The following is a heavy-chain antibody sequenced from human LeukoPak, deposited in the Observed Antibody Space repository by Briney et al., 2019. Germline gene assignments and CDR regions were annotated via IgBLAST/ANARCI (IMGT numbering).Heavy chain of an antibody. Sequence: GGSLRLSCAASGFTVSSNYMSWVRQAPGKGLEWVSVIYSGGSTYYADSVKGRFTISRDNSKNTLYLQMNSLRAADTAVYYCASENYYGSGSSIDYWGQGTLVTVSS. J-gene: IGHJ4*02. D-gene: IGHD3-10*01. V-gene: IGHV3-66*01. CDR1: GFTVSSNY. CDR3: ASENYYGSGSSIDY. CDR2: IYSGGST.